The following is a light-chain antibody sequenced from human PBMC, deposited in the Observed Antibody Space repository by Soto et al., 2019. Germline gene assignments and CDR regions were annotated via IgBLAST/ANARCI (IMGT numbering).Light chain of an antibody. CDR3: SSYSSSYTVV. V-gene: IGLV2-14*01. J-gene: IGLJ2*01. Sequence: QSVLTQPASVSGSPGQSITISCTGTSSDVGGYNYVSWYQQHPGNAPKLMIYEVSNRPSGVSNRFSGSKSGNTASLTISGLQAEDEADYYCSSYSSSYTVVFGGGTKLTVL. CDR1: SSDVGGYNY. CDR2: EVS.